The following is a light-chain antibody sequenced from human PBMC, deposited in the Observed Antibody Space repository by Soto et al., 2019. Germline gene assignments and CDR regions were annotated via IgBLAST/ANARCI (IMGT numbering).Light chain of an antibody. J-gene: IGLJ1*01. CDR2: EVS. CDR1: SSDVGGYNY. Sequence: QSALTQPASVSGSPGQSITISCTGTSSDVGGYNYVSWYQQHPGKAPKLMIYEVSNQPSGVSNRFSGSKSGNTAFLTISGLQAEDEADYYCSSYTSSSIDYVFGTGTKLTVL. CDR3: SSYTSSSIDYV. V-gene: IGLV2-14*01.